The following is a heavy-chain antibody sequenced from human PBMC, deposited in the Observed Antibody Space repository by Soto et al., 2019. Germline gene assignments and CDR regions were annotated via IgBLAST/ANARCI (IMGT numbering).Heavy chain of an antibody. CDR2: IIPIFGTA. CDR3: ASNYDFWSGYYSGNYYYYGMDV. CDR1: GGTFSSYA. J-gene: IGHJ6*02. Sequence: GASVKVSCKASGGTFSSYAISWVRQAPGQGLEWMGGIIPIFGTANYAQKFQGRVTITADKSTSTAYMELSSLRSEDTAVYYCASNYDFWSGYYSGNYYYYGMDVWGQGTTVTVSS. V-gene: IGHV1-69*06. D-gene: IGHD3-3*01.